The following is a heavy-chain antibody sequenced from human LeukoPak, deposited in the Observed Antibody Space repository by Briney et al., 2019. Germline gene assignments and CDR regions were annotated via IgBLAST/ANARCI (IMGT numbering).Heavy chain of an antibody. V-gene: IGHV4-59*08. Sequence: SETLSLTCTVSGGSISTYYWSWIRQPPGKGLEWIGYIYYSGITNYNPSLKSQATISVDTSKNQFSLKLSSVTAADTAVYYCAKRGSNTWSDFDYWGQGTLVTVSS. J-gene: IGHJ4*02. CDR3: AKRGSNTWSDFDY. CDR2: IYYSGIT. CDR1: GGSISTYY. D-gene: IGHD6-13*01.